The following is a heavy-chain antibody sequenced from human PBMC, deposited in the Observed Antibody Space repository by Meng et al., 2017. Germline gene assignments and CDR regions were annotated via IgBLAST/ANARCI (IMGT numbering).Heavy chain of an antibody. CDR2: ISSSGSTI. D-gene: IGHD6-19*01. CDR3: ARGGCSGWLQSNFDY. CDR1: GFTFSSYE. V-gene: IGHV3-48*03. Sequence: GESLKISCAASGFTFSSYEMNWVRQAPGKGLEWVSYISSSGSTIYYADSVKGRFTISRDNAKNSLYLQMNSLRAEDTAVYYCARGGCSGWLQSNFDYWGQGTLVTVSS. J-gene: IGHJ4*01.